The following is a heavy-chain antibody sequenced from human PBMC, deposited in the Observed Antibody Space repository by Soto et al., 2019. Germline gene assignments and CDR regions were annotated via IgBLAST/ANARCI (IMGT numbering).Heavy chain of an antibody. J-gene: IGHJ4*02. CDR1: GGSISSYY. V-gene: IGHV4-59*08. CDR2: IYYSGST. CDR3: ARRYGSCFDY. D-gene: IGHD2-15*01. Sequence: QVQLQESGPGLVKPSETLSLTCTVSGGSISSYYWSWIRQPPGKGLEWIVYIYYSGSTNYNPSHRRRVTMSVATYKNQSSLKLSSVTAADKAVYYCARRYGSCFDYWGQGTLVTVSS.